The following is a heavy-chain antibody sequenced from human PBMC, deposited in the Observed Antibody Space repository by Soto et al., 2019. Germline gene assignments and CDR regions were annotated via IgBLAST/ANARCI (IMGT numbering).Heavy chain of an antibody. CDR3: VSRTVTTFNAFDI. CDR2: IYYSENT. CDR1: GDSIIRSNYY. Sequence: SETLSLTCTVSGDSIIRSNYYWGWIRQPPGKGLEWIGSIYYSENTYYSPSLKSRVSISLDTSKNQFSLTLSPVTAADTAVYYCVSRTVTTFNAFDIWGHGTMVTVSS. D-gene: IGHD4-17*01. J-gene: IGHJ3*02. V-gene: IGHV4-39*01.